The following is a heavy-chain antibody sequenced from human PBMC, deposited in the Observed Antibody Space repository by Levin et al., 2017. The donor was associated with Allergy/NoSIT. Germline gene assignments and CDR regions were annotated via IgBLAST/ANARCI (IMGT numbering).Heavy chain of an antibody. Sequence: HPGGSLRLSCAASGFTFSSYGMHWVRQAPGKGLEWVAVISYDGSNKYYADSVKGRFTISRDNSKNTLYLQMNSLRAEDTAVYYCAKDGPGNWNDNAFDIWGQGTMVTVSS. V-gene: IGHV3-30*18. CDR2: ISYDGSNK. D-gene: IGHD1-1*01. J-gene: IGHJ3*02. CDR3: AKDGPGNWNDNAFDI. CDR1: GFTFSSYG.